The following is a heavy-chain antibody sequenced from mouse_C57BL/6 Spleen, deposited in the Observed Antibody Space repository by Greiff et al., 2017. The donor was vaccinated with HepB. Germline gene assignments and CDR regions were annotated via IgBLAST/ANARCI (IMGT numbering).Heavy chain of an antibody. CDR2: ISSGGSYT. D-gene: IGHD1-1*01. CDR3: ARQENYYGRTQE. CDR1: GFTFSSYG. V-gene: IGHV5-6*01. J-gene: IGHJ1*03. Sequence: EVKLMESGGDLVKPGGSLKLSCAASGFTFSSYGMSWVRQTPDKRLEWVATISSGGSYTYYPDSVKWRFTISRDNAKNTLYLQMSSLKSEDTAMYYCARQENYYGRTQEWGTGTTVTVSS.